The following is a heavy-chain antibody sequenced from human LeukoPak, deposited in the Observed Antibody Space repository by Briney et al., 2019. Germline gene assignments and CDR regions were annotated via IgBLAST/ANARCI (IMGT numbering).Heavy chain of an antibody. J-gene: IGHJ4*02. CDR3: ARGLTVDF. D-gene: IGHD4/OR15-4a*01. CDR2: IKQDGSEK. V-gene: IGHV3-7*04. Sequence: GGSLRLSCAVSGFTFSSCWMSWVRQAPGKGLEWVANIKQDGSEKYYVDSVKGRFTISRDNAKNSLYLQMNSLRADDTAVFYCARGLTVDFWGQGTLVTVSS. CDR1: GFTFSSCW.